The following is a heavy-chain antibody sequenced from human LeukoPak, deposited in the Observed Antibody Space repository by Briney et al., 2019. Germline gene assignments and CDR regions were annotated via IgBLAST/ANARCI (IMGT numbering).Heavy chain of an antibody. CDR2: IDWDDDK. CDR1: GFTFSSYSM. CDR3: ARIYYDYVWGSYRPFDP. V-gene: IGHV2-70*11. D-gene: IGHD3-16*02. J-gene: IGHJ5*02. Sequence: LRLSCAASGFTFSSYSMSWIRQPPGKALEWLARIDWDDDKYYSTSLKTRLTISKDTSKNQVVLTMTNMDPVDTATYYCARIYYDYVWGSYRPFDPWGQGTLVTVSS.